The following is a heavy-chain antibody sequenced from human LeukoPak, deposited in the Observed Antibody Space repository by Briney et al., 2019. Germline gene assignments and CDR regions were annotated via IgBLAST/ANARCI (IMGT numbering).Heavy chain of an antibody. D-gene: IGHD6-13*01. Sequence: GGSLRLSCAASGFTFSSSWMHWVCQGPGKGLVWVSRINGIETITNYADSVKGRFTISRDNAKNTVYLQMNSLRAEDTAIYYCVRGWVDAFDLWGQGTVVTVSS. CDR1: GFTFSSSW. CDR2: INGIETIT. V-gene: IGHV3-74*01. J-gene: IGHJ3*01. CDR3: VRGWVDAFDL.